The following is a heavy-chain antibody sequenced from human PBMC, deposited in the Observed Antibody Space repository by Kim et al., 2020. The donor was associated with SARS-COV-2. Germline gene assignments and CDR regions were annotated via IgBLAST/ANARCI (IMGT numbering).Heavy chain of an antibody. CDR2: INHSGST. D-gene: IGHD3-16*02. J-gene: IGHJ3*02. CDR1: GGSFSGYY. V-gene: IGHV4-34*01. CDR3: ARGLRRGVLGSYRPPVDI. Sequence: SETLSLTCAVYGGSFSGYYWRWIRQPPGKGLEWIGEINHSGSTNYNPSLKSRVTISVDTSKNQFSLKLSSVTAADTAVYYCARGLRRGVLGSYRPPVDIWGQGTMVTVSS.